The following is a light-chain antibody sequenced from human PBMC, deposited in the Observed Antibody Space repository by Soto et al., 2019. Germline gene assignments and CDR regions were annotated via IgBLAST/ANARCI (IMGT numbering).Light chain of an antibody. Sequence: QSALTQPPSVSGAPGQRVTISCTGSSSNIGAGYDVHWYQQLPGTAPKLLIYGNSNRPSGVPDRFSGSKSGTSASLAITGLQAEDEADYYCQSYDSSQSALFGGWTKLTVL. V-gene: IGLV1-40*01. J-gene: IGLJ3*02. CDR3: QSYDSSQSAL. CDR1: SSNIGAGYD. CDR2: GNS.